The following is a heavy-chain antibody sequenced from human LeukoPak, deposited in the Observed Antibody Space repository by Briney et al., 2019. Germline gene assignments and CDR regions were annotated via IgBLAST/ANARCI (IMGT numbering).Heavy chain of an antibody. V-gene: IGHV3-48*04. CDR3: ARGSHYFDF. CDR1: GFTFSNYG. Sequence: PGGSLRLSCAASGFTFSNYGMNWVRQAPGKGLEWLSYISDSGRTIYYADSVNGRFTISRDNGKNSVYLQMNSLRVEDTAIYFCARGSHYFDFWGQGTLATVSS. CDR2: ISDSGRTI. J-gene: IGHJ4*02.